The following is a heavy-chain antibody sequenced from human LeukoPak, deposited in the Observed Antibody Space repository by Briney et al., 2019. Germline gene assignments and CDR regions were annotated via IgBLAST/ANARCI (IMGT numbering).Heavy chain of an antibody. V-gene: IGHV4-4*07. J-gene: IGHJ3*02. CDR2: IYTSGST. CDR3: AREGYYDSSGYPDAFDI. CDR1: GGSISSYY. D-gene: IGHD3-22*01. Sequence: SETLSLTCTVSGGSISSYYWSWIRQPAGKGLEWIGRIYTSGSTNYNPSLKSRVTMSVDTSKNQFSLKLSSVTAADTAVYYCAREGYYDSSGYPDAFDIWGQGTMVTVSS.